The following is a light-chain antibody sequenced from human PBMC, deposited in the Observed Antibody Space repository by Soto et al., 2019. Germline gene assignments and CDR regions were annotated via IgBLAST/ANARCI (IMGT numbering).Light chain of an antibody. CDR2: DAS. J-gene: IGKJ4*01. Sequence: EIVLTQSPATLSLSPGERATPSCSASQSVSSYLAWYQQKPGQAPSLLIYDASNRATGIPARFSGSGSRTDFTLTTGSLLTKDFAVYDCRQYGSCATFGGGTKVNIK. V-gene: IGKV3-11*01. CDR1: QSVSSY. CDR3: RQYGSCAT.